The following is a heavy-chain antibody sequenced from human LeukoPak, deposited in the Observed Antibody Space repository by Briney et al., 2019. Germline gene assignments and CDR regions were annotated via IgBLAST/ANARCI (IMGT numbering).Heavy chain of an antibody. V-gene: IGHV4-61*02. CDR2: IYTSGST. CDR3: ARVGGGIDY. Sequence: PSETLSLTCTVSGDSISRGSYYWNWIRQPAGKGLEWIGRIYTSGSTNYNPSLKSRVTISVDTSKNHFSLKLSSVTAADTAVYYCARVGGGIDYWGQGTLVTVSS. D-gene: IGHD3-16*01. J-gene: IGHJ4*02. CDR1: GDSISRGSYY.